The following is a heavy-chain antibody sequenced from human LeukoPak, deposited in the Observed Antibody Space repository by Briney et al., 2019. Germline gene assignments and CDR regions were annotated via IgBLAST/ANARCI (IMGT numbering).Heavy chain of an antibody. J-gene: IGHJ4*02. Sequence: SSETLSLTCTVSGGSISNNYWSWFRQPPRKGLEWIGYIYYSGSTNYNPSLKSRVTISVDTSKSQFSLKLSSVTAADTAVYYCASHKGFWGQGTLVTVSS. CDR1: GGSISNNY. V-gene: IGHV4-59*01. CDR2: IYYSGST. CDR3: ASHKGF.